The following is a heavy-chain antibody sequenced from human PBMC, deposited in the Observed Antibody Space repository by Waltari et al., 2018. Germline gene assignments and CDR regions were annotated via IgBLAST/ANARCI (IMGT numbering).Heavy chain of an antibody. Sequence: EVQLLESGGGLVQPGGSLSLSCAASGLTFSSYAITWVRPAPGKGREWVSAISGSGGSTYYADSVKGRFTISRDNSKNTLYLQMNSLRAEDTAVYYCASLEIAVAGNWFDPWGQGTLVTVSS. V-gene: IGHV3-23*01. CDR2: ISGSGGST. J-gene: IGHJ5*02. D-gene: IGHD6-19*01. CDR1: GLTFSSYA. CDR3: ASLEIAVAGNWFDP.